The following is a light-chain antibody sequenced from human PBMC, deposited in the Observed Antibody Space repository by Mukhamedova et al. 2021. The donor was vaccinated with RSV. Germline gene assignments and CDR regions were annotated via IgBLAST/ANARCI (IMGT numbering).Light chain of an antibody. J-gene: IGKJ1*01. CDR2: AAS. Sequence: RVTITCRASQGIGNYLAWYQQKPGKVPKLLIYAASTLQSGVPSRFSGSGSGTDFTLTISSLQPEDVATYYCQKYNSAPRTFGQGT. CDR3: QKYNSAPRT. V-gene: IGKV1-27*01. CDR1: QGIGNY.